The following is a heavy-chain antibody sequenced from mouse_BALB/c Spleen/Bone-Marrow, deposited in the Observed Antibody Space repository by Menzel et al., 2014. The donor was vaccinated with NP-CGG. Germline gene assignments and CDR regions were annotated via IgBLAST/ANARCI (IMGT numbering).Heavy chain of an antibody. D-gene: IGHD1-1*01. Sequence: EVQLVESGGGLVQPGVSLKLSCAASGFTFSSYGMSWVRQTPDKRLELVATINSNGGSTYYPDSVKGRFTISRDNAKNTLYLQMSSLKSEDTAMYYCARDYYGSSDYWGQGTTLTVSS. J-gene: IGHJ2*01. V-gene: IGHV5-6-3*01. CDR2: INSNGGST. CDR3: ARDYYGSSDY. CDR1: GFTFSSYG.